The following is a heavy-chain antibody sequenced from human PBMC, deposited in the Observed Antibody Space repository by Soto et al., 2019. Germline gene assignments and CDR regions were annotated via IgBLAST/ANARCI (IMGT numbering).Heavy chain of an antibody. D-gene: IGHD3-10*01. Sequence: VGSLRLSCAASGFTFSTYAMSWVRQAPGKGLEWVSAISTSVGSTYYTDSVKGRFTVSRDNSKNTLYLQMDSLRAEDTAVYYCAKGGQSYDYWGQGTLVTVSS. CDR3: AKGGQSYDY. CDR1: GFTFSTYA. J-gene: IGHJ4*02. CDR2: ISTSVGST. V-gene: IGHV3-23*01.